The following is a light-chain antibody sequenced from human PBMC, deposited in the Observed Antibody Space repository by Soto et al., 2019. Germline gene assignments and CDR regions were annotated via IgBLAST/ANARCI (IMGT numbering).Light chain of an antibody. J-gene: IGKJ1*01. V-gene: IGKV1-5*03. CDR1: ESISGW. Sequence: DIPMTQSPSTLSASVGDRVTMTCRASESISGWLAWYQQKPGKAPKLVIFKASTLESGVPSRFSGSGSGTEFTLSISSLQPDDFAIYYCQQYNSYPRTFGQGTKVEIK. CDR3: QQYNSYPRT. CDR2: KAS.